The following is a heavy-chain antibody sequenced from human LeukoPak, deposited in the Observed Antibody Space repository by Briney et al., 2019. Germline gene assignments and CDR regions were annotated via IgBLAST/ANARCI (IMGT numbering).Heavy chain of an antibody. V-gene: IGHV3-30*02. CDR1: GFTFSSFG. D-gene: IGHD3-10*01. CDR2: IRRDGDVI. Sequence: PGGSLRLSCEASGFTFSSFGMHWVRQAPGKGLEWVAFIRRDGDVIYYADSVKGRFTISRDNSKNTLYLQMNSLRAEDTAVYYCANPLWFGEGVDYWGQGTLVTVSS. J-gene: IGHJ4*02. CDR3: ANPLWFGEGVDY.